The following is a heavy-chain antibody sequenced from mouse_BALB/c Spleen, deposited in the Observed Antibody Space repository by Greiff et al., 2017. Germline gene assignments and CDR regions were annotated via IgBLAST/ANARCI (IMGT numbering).Heavy chain of an antibody. J-gene: IGHJ4*01. CDR2: IYPGDGDT. V-gene: IGHV1-80*01. CDR3: ARGDRYGDAMDY. D-gene: IGHD2-14*01. Sequence: VQLHQSGAELVRPGSSVKISCKASGYAFSSYWMNWVKQRPGQGLEWIGQIYPGDGDTNYNGKFKGKATLTADKSSSTAYMQLSSLTSEDSAVYFCARGDRYGDAMDYWGQGTSVTVSS. CDR1: GYAFSSYW.